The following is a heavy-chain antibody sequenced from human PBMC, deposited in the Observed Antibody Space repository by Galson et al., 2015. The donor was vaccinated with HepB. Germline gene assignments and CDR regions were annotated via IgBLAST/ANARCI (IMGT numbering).Heavy chain of an antibody. J-gene: IGHJ4*02. D-gene: IGHD2-15*01. Sequence: CAISGDSASSHSAAWNWIRQSPSRGLEWLGRTYYRSKWYNDYAVSVKSRITINPDTSKNQFSLQLNSVTPEDTAVYYCARGYCGGGSCYPFDYWGQGTLVTVSS. CDR1: GDSASSHSAA. CDR3: ARGYCGGGSCYPFDY. V-gene: IGHV6-1*01. CDR2: TYYRSKWYN.